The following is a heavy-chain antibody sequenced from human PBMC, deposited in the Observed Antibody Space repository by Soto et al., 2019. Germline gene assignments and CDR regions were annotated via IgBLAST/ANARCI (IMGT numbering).Heavy chain of an antibody. D-gene: IGHD1-26*01. J-gene: IGHJ4*02. V-gene: IGHV4-28*01. CDR2: IYYSGTT. CDR1: GYSISSSNW. Sequence: QVQLQESGPGLVKPSDTLSLTCAVSGYSISSSNWWGWIRQPPGKGLEWIGYIYYSGTTYYNPSLKSRGTMSVDTSKNQFSLKLTSVTAVDMAVYYCARREIQGPIDYWGQGTLVTVSS. CDR3: ARREIQGPIDY.